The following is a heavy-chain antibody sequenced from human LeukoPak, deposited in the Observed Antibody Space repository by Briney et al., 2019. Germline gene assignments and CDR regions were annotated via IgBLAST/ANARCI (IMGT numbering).Heavy chain of an antibody. J-gene: IGHJ4*02. CDR3: ATEIHRGSGIAAV. Sequence: GGSLRLSCVASGLTVSNHWMSWVRQAAGKGLEWVANIREERGQEYYVDSVKGRFTISKNSAKNSLYLQMNTLRVEDTAVYYCATEIHRGSGIAAVWGQGTLVTVSS. V-gene: IGHV3-7*03. CDR1: GLTVSNHW. D-gene: IGHD6-25*01. CDR2: IREERGQE.